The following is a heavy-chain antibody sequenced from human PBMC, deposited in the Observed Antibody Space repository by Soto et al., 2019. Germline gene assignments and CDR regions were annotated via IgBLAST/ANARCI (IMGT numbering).Heavy chain of an antibody. J-gene: IGHJ4*02. Sequence: SETLSLTCTVSGGSVSSGSYYWSWIRQPPGMGLGWIGYIYYSGGTNYNPSLKSRVTISVDTSKNQFSLKLSSVTAADTAVYYCARASGSYYEYYFDYWGQGTLVTVSS. CDR3: ARASGSYYEYYFDY. D-gene: IGHD1-26*01. CDR2: IYYSGGT. V-gene: IGHV4-61*01. CDR1: GGSVSSGSYY.